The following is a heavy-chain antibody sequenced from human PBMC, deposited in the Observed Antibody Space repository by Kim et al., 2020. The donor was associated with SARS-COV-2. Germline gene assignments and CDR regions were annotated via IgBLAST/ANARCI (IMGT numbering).Heavy chain of an antibody. J-gene: IGHJ4*02. D-gene: IGHD2-15*01. CDR3: ASPLYCSGGSCYL. CDR2: IWYDGNKN. V-gene: IGHV3-33*01. Sequence: GGSLRLSCAASGFTFSNYGMHWVRQAPGKGLEWVAVIWYDGNKNYYTDSVKGRFTISRDISKNTLYLQMNSLRAEDTAVYYCASPLYCSGGSCYLWGQGTLVTVSS. CDR1: GFTFSNYG.